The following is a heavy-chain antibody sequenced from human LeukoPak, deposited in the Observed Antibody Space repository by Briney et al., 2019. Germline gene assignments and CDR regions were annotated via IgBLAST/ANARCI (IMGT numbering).Heavy chain of an antibody. CDR1: GYTFTGYY. Sequence: ASVKVSCKASGYTFTGYYIHWVRQAPGQGLEWMGWINPNTGGTNYAQKFQGRVTMTRDTSISTAYMELSRLRSDDTAVYYCARLDSSGYYFGSFFDYWGQGTLVTVSS. V-gene: IGHV1-2*02. CDR2: INPNTGGT. CDR3: ARLDSSGYYFGSFFDY. J-gene: IGHJ4*02. D-gene: IGHD3-22*01.